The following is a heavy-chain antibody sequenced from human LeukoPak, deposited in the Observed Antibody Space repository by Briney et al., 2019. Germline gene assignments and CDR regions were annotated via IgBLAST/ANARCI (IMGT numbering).Heavy chain of an antibody. V-gene: IGHV3-23*01. CDR2: ISDSGGST. CDR3: TKDSCSTTSCYRGVDY. D-gene: IGHD2-2*01. J-gene: IGHJ4*02. Sequence: PGGSLRLSCAASGFTFSSYAMTWVRQAPRKGLGWVSAISDSGGSTYYADSVKGRFTISRDNSENTLYLQMNSLRAEDTALYYCTKDSCSTTSCYRGVDYWGQGTLVTVSS. CDR1: GFTFSSYA.